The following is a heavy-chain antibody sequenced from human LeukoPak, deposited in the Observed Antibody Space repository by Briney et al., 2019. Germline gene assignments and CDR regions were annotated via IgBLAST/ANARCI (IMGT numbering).Heavy chain of an antibody. J-gene: IGHJ3*02. CDR3: ARENFGRSYYGSGSRPGGAFDI. Sequence: GGSLRLSCAASGFTVSSNYMSWVRQAPGKGLEWVSVIYSGGSTYYADSVKGRFTISRDNSKNTLYLQMNSLRAEDTAVYYCARENFGRSYYGSGSRPGGAFDIWGQGTMVTVSS. V-gene: IGHV3-53*01. CDR1: GFTVSSNY. CDR2: IYSGGST. D-gene: IGHD3-10*01.